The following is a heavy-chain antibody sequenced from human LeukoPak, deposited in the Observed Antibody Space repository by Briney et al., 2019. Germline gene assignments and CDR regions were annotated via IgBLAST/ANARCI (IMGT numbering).Heavy chain of an antibody. D-gene: IGHD7-27*01. V-gene: IGHV1-8*02. Sequence: ASVKVSCKASGGTFSSYAISWVRQATGQGLEWMGWMNPNSGNTGYAQKFQGRVAMTRNTSISTAYMELSSLRSEDTAVYYCARGGYTTGDMDVWGQGTTVTVSS. CDR1: GGTFSSYA. CDR3: ARGGYTTGDMDV. J-gene: IGHJ6*02. CDR2: MNPNSGNT.